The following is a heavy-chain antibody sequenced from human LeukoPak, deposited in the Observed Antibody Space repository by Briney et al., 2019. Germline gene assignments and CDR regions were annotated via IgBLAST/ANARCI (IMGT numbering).Heavy chain of an antibody. Sequence: GGSLRLSCAASGFTFSSYAMHWDRQAPGKGLEWVAVISYDGSNKYYADSVKGRFTISRDNSKNTLYLQMNSLRAEDTAVYYCARVGYYYDSSGYWDYWGQGTLVTVSS. CDR1: GFTFSSYA. CDR2: ISYDGSNK. CDR3: ARVGYYYDSSGYWDY. J-gene: IGHJ4*02. V-gene: IGHV3-30*04. D-gene: IGHD3-22*01.